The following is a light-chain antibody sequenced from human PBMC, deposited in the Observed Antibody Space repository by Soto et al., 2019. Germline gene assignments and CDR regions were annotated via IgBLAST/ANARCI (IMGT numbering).Light chain of an antibody. CDR2: GAS. Sequence: EIVMTQSPATLSVSPGERATLSCRASQRFSSNLAWYQQKPGQAPRLLIYGASIRATGIPDRFSGSGSGTDFTLTISRLEPEDSAVYHCQQYGSSPTTFGQGTKVDIK. CDR1: QRFSSN. CDR3: QQYGSSPTT. J-gene: IGKJ1*01. V-gene: IGKV3-20*01.